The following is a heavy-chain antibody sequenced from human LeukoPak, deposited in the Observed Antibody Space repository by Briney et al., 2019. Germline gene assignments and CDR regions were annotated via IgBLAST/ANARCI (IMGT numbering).Heavy chain of an antibody. D-gene: IGHD2-21*01. V-gene: IGHV3-7*01. CDR1: GFIFSYFW. Sequence: GGSLILCCAACGFIFSYFWMTWVRKAPGKGLEWVANITEDGSETHYVDSVKHRFTISRDNGRNSLFLQMNRQGGDDTIYYYCASVLHDECISRFRDYDYWGQGTLVTVSS. CDR3: ASVLHDECISRFRDYDY. J-gene: IGHJ4*02. CDR2: ITEDGSET.